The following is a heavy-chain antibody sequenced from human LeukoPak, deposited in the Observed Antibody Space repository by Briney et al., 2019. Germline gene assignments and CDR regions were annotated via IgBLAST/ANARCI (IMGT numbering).Heavy chain of an antibody. CDR1: GYSISSGYY. J-gene: IGHJ6*03. V-gene: IGHV4-38-2*02. Sequence: SETLSLTCTVSGYSISSGYYWGWIRQPPGKGLEWIGSIYHSGRTSYNPSLKSRVTISVDTSKNQFSLKLTSVTAADTAVYYCASSIGGATYYYMDVWGKGTTVTVSS. CDR2: IYHSGRT. D-gene: IGHD3-10*01. CDR3: ASSIGGATYYYMDV.